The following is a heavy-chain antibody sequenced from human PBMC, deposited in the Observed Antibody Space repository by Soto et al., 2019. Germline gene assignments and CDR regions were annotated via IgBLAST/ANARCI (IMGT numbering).Heavy chain of an antibody. Sequence: SLRLSCAASGFTFSNAWMSWFRQAPGKGLEWVGRIKSKTDGGTTDYAAPVKGRFTISRDDSKNTLYLQMNSLKTEDTAVYYCTTDIYWIRVPPGVNYWGQGTLVTVSS. CDR2: IKSKTDGGTT. D-gene: IGHD2-15*01. CDR1: GFTFSNAW. CDR3: TTDIYWIRVPPGVNY. J-gene: IGHJ4*02. V-gene: IGHV3-15*01.